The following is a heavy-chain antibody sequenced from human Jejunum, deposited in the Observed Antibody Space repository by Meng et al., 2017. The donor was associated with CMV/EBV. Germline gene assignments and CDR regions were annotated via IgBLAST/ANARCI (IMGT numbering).Heavy chain of an antibody. V-gene: IGHV3-33*08. CDR1: GFIFSIYA. CDR2: LWYDGSRK. Sequence: SGFIFSIYAVHWVGQAPGKGLEWVAVLWYDGSRKYFADSVQGRFSISRDDSKNTVYLQMNSLRAEDTAVYYCARDNDGSSHYSQFDYWGQGTLVTVSS. D-gene: IGHD3-22*01. CDR3: ARDNDGSSHYSQFDY. J-gene: IGHJ4*02.